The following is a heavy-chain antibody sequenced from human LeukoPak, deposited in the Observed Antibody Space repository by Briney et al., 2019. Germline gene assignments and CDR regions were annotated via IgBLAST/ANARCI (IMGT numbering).Heavy chain of an antibody. V-gene: IGHV4-59*01. CDR2: ISYSGST. D-gene: IGHD5-24*01. Sequence: SETLSLTCTVSGGSISPYYWSWIRQPPGKGLEWIGYISYSGSTNYNPSLKSRVTISVDTSKNQFSLKLNSVTAADTAVYYCTRDRRDGYNYVDYRGQGTLVTVSS. J-gene: IGHJ4*02. CDR1: GGSISPYY. CDR3: TRDRRDGYNYVDY.